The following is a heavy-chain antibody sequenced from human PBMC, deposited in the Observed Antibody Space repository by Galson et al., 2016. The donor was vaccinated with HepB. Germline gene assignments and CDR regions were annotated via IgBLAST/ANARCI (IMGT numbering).Heavy chain of an antibody. CDR3: ARDREFGY. D-gene: IGHD1-26*01. Sequence: QLQLQESGPGLVKPSETLSLTCTVSGGSIGIYFWSWIRQPPGKGLEWIGYVYDSGSTTYNPSLKRRVTIPVNTSKNQFSLKLNSVTAADTAIYYCARDREFGYWGQGTLVSASS. CDR2: VYDSGST. J-gene: IGHJ4*02. V-gene: IGHV4-59*01. CDR1: GGSIGIYF.